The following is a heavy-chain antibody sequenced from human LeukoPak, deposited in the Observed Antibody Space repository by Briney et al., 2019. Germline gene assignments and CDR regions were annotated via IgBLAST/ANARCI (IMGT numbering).Heavy chain of an antibody. CDR1: GFTFTSYD. J-gene: IGHJ6*02. Sequence: GASVKVSRKASGFTFTSYDINWVRQAPGQGLEWMGWINPNSGNTRYAQKVQGRITMTRDTSISTAYMELSSLRSEDTAVYYCARGPTLVRGVVMPDSVGGMDVWGQGTTVTVSS. CDR3: ARGPTLVRGVVMPDSVGGMDV. CDR2: INPNSGNT. D-gene: IGHD3-10*01. V-gene: IGHV1-8*01.